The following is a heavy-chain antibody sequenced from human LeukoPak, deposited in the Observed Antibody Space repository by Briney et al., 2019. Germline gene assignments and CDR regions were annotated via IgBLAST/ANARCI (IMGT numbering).Heavy chain of an antibody. V-gene: IGHV3-23*01. CDR3: AGSGSYYDYYYYGMDV. Sequence: GGSLRLSCAASGFTFSSYAMSWVRQSPGKGLEWVSAIRGSGGSTYYADSGKGRFTISRDNSKNTLYLQMNSLRAEDTAVYYCAGSGSYYDYYYYGMDVWGKGTTVTVSS. D-gene: IGHD3-10*01. CDR1: GFTFSSYA. CDR2: IRGSGGST. J-gene: IGHJ6*04.